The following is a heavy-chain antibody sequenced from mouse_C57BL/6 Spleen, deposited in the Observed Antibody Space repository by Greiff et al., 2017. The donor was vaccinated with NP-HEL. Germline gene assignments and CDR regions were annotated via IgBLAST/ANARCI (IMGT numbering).Heavy chain of an antibody. CDR2: INPGSGGT. CDR1: GYAFTNYL. Sequence: VQLQQSGAELVRPGTSVKVSCKASGYAFTNYLIEWVKQRPGQGLEWIGVINPGSGGTNYNEKFKGKATLTADKSSSTAYMQLSSLTSEDSAVYFCARELYYGNYDAMDYWGQGTSVTVSS. D-gene: IGHD2-1*01. CDR3: ARELYYGNYDAMDY. V-gene: IGHV1-54*01. J-gene: IGHJ4*01.